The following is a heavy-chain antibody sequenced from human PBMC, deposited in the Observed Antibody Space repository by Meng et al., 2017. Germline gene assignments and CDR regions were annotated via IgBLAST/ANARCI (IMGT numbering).Heavy chain of an antibody. J-gene: IGHJ4*02. CDR2: ISGSGGST. CDR1: GFTFSSYA. CDR3: AKEQGIEGY. D-gene: IGHD6-13*01. Sequence: GESLKISCAASGFTFSSYAMHWVRQAPGKGLEWVSAISGSGGSTYYADSVKGRFTISRDNSKNTLYLQMNSLRAEDTAVYYCAKEQGIEGYWGQGTLVTVSS. V-gene: IGHV3-23*01.